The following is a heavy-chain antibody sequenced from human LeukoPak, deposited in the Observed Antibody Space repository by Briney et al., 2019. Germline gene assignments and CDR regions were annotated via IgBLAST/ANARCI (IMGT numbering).Heavy chain of an antibody. CDR1: GFTFSSYS. CDR3: ARGTSAGGPISPFDF. Sequence: PGGSLRLSCAASGFTFSSYSMNWIRQAPGKGLVWVSRIQGDGSNTNYADSVKGRFSISRDNAKNTVYLQMNSLRAEDTGIYYCARGTSAGGPISPFDFWGQGTVVTVSS. V-gene: IGHV3-74*01. CDR2: IQGDGSNT. J-gene: IGHJ4*02. D-gene: IGHD6-13*01.